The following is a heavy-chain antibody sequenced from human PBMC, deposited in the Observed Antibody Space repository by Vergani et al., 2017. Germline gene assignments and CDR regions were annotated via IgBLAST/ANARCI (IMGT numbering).Heavy chain of an antibody. Sequence: EVQLVESGGGLVQPGGSLRLSCAASGFTFNTYTMNWVRQAPGKGLEWISYISSSSSTVYYAASVKGRFTISRDNARNSLYLQMNSLRAEDTAVYYCARDRGEQWLAPFNMDVWGKGTTVTVSS. J-gene: IGHJ6*03. CDR1: GFTFNTYT. V-gene: IGHV3-48*01. D-gene: IGHD6-19*01. CDR2: ISSSSSTV. CDR3: ARDRGEQWLAPFNMDV.